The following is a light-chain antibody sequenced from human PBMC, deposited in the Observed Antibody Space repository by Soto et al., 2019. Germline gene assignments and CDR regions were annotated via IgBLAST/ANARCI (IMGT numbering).Light chain of an antibody. CDR2: GAS. CDR1: QSVRSH. J-gene: IGKJ1*01. V-gene: IGKV3-15*01. Sequence: EGVLTQSPATLSVSPGERDTLSCRASQSVRSHLAWYQQKPGQAPSLLIFGASTRATGIPARFSGSESGTEFTLTISTLESEDFAVYFCQQYSNSPRTFGRGTKVDI. CDR3: QQYSNSPRT.